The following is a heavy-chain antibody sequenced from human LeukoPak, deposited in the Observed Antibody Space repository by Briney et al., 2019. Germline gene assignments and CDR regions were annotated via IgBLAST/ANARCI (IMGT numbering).Heavy chain of an antibody. CDR2: IIPIFGTA. J-gene: IGHJ4*02. D-gene: IGHD3-9*01. Sequence: SVKVSCKASGGTFSSYAISWVRQAPGQGLEWMGGIIPIFGTANYAQKFQGRVTITADESTSTAYMELSSPRSEDTAVYYCARDLLVKTGYRGLYYFDYWGQGTLVTVSS. CDR3: ARDLLVKTGYRGLYYFDY. V-gene: IGHV1-69*13. CDR1: GGTFSSYA.